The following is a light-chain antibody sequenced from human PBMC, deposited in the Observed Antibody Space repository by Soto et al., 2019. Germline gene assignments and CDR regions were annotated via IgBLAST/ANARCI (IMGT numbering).Light chain of an antibody. J-gene: IGKJ2*01. V-gene: IGKV1-6*01. CDR3: LQDYNYPHT. CDR1: QGIRSD. Sequence: AIQMTQSPSSLSASVGDRVTITCRASQGIRSDLGWYQQKPGIAPKLLIYGASTLQSGVPSRFSGSVSGTDFTLTISSLQPEDFATYYCLQDYNYPHTFGQGTKLEIK. CDR2: GAS.